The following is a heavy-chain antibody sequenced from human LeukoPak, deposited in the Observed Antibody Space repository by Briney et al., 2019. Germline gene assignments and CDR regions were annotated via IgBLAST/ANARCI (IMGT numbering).Heavy chain of an antibody. CDR2: INPSGGST. CDR1: GYAFTSYY. V-gene: IGHV1-46*01. D-gene: IGHD6-19*01. J-gene: IGHJ3*02. Sequence: ASVKVSCKASGYAFTSYYMHWVRQAPGQGLEWMGIINPSGGSTSYAQKFQGRVAMTRDTSTSTVYMELSSLRSEDTAVYYCASFDSSGWYGGRDDAFDIWGQGTMVTVSS. CDR3: ASFDSSGWYGGRDDAFDI.